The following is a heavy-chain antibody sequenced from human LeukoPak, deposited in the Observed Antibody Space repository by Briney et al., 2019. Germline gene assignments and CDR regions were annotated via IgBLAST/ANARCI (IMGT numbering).Heavy chain of an antibody. CDR2: ISSSGGTI. D-gene: IGHD3-16*01. J-gene: IGHJ4*02. Sequence: GGSLRLSCSAFGFTFSDSYMSWIRQVPGKGLEWISYISSSGGTIYYADSVKGRFTISRDNAKNSLYLQMNSLRAEDTAVYYCAKEGGDWGEGYFDYWGQGTLVNVSS. CDR3: AKEGGDWGEGYFDY. CDR1: GFTFSDSY. V-gene: IGHV3-11*01.